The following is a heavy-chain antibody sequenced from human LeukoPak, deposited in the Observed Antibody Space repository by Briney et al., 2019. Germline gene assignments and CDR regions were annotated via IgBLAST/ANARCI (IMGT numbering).Heavy chain of an antibody. CDR1: GFTFSSYG. CDR3: AKGYDILTSDAFDI. Sequence: PGGSLRLSCAASGFTFSSYGMHWVRQAPGKGLEWVAFIRYDGSNKYYADSVKGRFTISRDNSKNTLYLQMNSLRAEDTAVYYCAKGYDILTSDAFDIWGQGTMVTVSS. V-gene: IGHV3-30*02. CDR2: IRYDGSNK. J-gene: IGHJ3*02. D-gene: IGHD3-9*01.